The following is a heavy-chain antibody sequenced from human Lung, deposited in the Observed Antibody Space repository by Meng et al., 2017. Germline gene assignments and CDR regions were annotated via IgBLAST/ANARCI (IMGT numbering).Heavy chain of an antibody. D-gene: IGHD6-25*01. J-gene: IGHJ4*02. CDR2: INPKSGDT. CDR1: GYNFPDYY. V-gene: IGHV1-2*06. Sequence: VQLVQAGAEVKEPGASVKVVCKPSGYNFPDYYIHWVRRAPGQGLEWMGRINPKSGDTHYAQKFQARVTMTGDTSISTAYMELSGLRSDDTAMYYCARDEDISAAGKLFGDYWGQGTLVTVSS. CDR3: ARDEDISAAGKLFGDY.